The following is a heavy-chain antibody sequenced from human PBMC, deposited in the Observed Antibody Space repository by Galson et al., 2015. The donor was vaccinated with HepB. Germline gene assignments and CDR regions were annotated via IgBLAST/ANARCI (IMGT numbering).Heavy chain of an antibody. V-gene: IGHV3-48*02. CDR2: ISSSSSTI. CDR3: ARDRSGSYSWLGYFDY. CDR1: GFTFSSYS. J-gene: IGHJ4*02. Sequence: SLRLSCAASGFTFSSYSMNWVRQAPGKGLEWVSYISSSSSTIYYADSVKGRFTISRDNAKNSLYLQMNSLKDEDTAVYYCARDRSGSYSWLGYFDYWGQGTLVTVSS. D-gene: IGHD1-26*01.